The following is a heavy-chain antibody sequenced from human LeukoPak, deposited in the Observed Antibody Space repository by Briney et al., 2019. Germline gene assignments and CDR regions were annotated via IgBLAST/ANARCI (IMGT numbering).Heavy chain of an antibody. V-gene: IGHV4-34*01. CDR1: GGSFRGYY. J-gene: IGHJ6*04. D-gene: IGHD2-2*01. CDR3: ARFSSTSSFYYYYYGMDV. Sequence: SETLSLTCAVYGGSFRGYYWSWIRQPPGKGLEWIGEINHSGSTNYNPSLKSRVTLSVDTSKNQFSLKLSSVTAADTAVYYCARFSSTSSFYYYYYGMDVWGKGTTVTVSS. CDR2: INHSGST.